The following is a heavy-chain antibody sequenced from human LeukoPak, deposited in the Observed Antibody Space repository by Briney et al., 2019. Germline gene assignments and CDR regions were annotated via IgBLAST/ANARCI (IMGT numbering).Heavy chain of an antibody. CDR3: AREAPRRGASYYYYGMDV. J-gene: IGHJ6*02. CDR2: ISAYNGNT. CDR1: GYTFTSYG. V-gene: IGHV1-18*01. Sequence: ASVTVSCTFSGYTFTSYGISWVRQAPGQGLEWMGWISAYNGNTNYAQKLQGRVTMTTDTSTSTAYMELRSLRSDDTAVYYCAREAPRRGASYYYYGMDVWGQGTTVTVSS. D-gene: IGHD1-1*01.